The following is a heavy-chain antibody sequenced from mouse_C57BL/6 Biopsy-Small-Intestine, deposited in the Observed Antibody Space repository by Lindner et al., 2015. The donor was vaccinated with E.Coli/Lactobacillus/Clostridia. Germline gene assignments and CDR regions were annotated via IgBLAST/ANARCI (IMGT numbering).Heavy chain of an antibody. CDR3: ALYYRNYVFAY. CDR2: INPYNDDT. V-gene: IGHV1-14*01. Sequence: VQLQESGPELIKPGTSVKMSCKASGYTFTSYVIHWVKQKPGQGLEWIGYINPYNDDTNYNEKFKGKATLTSDKSSSTAYMELSSLTSEDSAVYYCALYYRNYVFAYWGQGTLVTVSA. J-gene: IGHJ3*01. CDR1: GYTFTSYV. D-gene: IGHD2-5*01.